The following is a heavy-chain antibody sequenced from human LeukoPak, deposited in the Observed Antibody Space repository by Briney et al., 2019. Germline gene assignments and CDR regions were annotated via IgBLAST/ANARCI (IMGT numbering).Heavy chain of an antibody. Sequence: GGSLRLSCAASGFTFSSYAMSWVRQAPGMGLEWVSVISASGGITYFADSVKGRFTISRDNSKNTLYLQMNSLRAEDTAVYYCAKGGINPPIDYWGQGTLVTVSS. D-gene: IGHD3-3*02. CDR3: AKGGINPPIDY. CDR2: ISASGGIT. V-gene: IGHV3-23*01. CDR1: GFTFSSYA. J-gene: IGHJ4*02.